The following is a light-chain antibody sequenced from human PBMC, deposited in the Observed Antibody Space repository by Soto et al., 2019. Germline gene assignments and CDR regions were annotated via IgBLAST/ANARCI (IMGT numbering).Light chain of an antibody. Sequence: EIVMSQSPATLSVSPGERATLSCRARQSVSSNLAWYQQKPGQSPRLLIYHASTRATGITASFSGSGSGTEFTLTISSLQSEDFAVYYCQQYNKWPLTFGGGTKVEIK. CDR2: HAS. V-gene: IGKV3-15*01. CDR3: QQYNKWPLT. J-gene: IGKJ4*01. CDR1: QSVSSN.